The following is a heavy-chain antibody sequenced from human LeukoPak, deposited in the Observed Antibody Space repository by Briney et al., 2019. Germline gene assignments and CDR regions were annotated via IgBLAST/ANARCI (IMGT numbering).Heavy chain of an antibody. CDR1: GFTFSSYA. J-gene: IGHJ4*02. CDR2: ISYDGSNK. D-gene: IGHD4-17*01. Sequence: PGRSLRLSCAASGFTFSSYAMHWVRQAPGKGLEWVAVISYDGSNKYYADSVKGRFTISRDNSKNTLYLQMNSLRAEDTAVYYCARDHSSTVTTLDYWGQGTLVTVSS. CDR3: ARDHSSTVTTLDY. V-gene: IGHV3-30-3*01.